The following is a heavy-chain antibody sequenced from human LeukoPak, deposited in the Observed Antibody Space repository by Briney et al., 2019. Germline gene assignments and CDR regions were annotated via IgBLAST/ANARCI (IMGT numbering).Heavy chain of an antibody. CDR3: TTGVYSGYDFDY. Sequence: GGSLRLSCAASGFTFSNAWMSWVRQAPGKGLEWVGRIKSKTDGGTTDYAAPVKGRFTISRDDSKNTLYLQMNSLKTEDTAVYYCTTGVYSGYDFDYWGQGTLVTVSS. J-gene: IGHJ4*02. CDR2: IKSKTDGGTT. D-gene: IGHD5-12*01. CDR1: GFTFSNAW. V-gene: IGHV3-15*01.